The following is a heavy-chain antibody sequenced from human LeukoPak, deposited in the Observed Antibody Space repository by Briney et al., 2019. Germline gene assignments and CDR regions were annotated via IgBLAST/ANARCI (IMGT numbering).Heavy chain of an antibody. CDR3: AKGGNGYSYGYFDY. Sequence: GGSLRLSCAASGFTFRSYGMHWVRQAPGKGLKWVAFIRYDGGNKYYADSVKVRFTISRDNSKNTLYLQMNSLRTEDTAVYYCAKGGNGYSYGYFDYWGQGTLVTVSS. D-gene: IGHD5-18*01. CDR1: GFTFRSYG. CDR2: IRYDGGNK. J-gene: IGHJ4*02. V-gene: IGHV3-30*02.